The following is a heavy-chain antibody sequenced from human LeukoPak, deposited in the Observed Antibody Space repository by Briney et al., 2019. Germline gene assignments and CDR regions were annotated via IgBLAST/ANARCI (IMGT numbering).Heavy chain of an antibody. CDR3: ARSGFVVVTANYMDV. CDR1: GFTLSSYG. J-gene: IGHJ6*03. Sequence: GSLRLSCAASGFTLSSYGMNLVRQAPGKGLEGVAFIRNDGSKKYYRDSVKGRFTISIDNAKNSLYLQMNSLRAEDTAVYYCARSGFVVVTANYMDVWGKGTTVTISS. D-gene: IGHD2-21*02. CDR2: IRNDGSKK. V-gene: IGHV3-30*02.